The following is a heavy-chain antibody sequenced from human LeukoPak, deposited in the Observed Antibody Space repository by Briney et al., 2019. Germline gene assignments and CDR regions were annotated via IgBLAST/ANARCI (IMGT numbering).Heavy chain of an antibody. CDR1: GGSISSYY. CDR3: ARAHRVGGWYGNLLNWYFDL. CDR2: IYYSGST. V-gene: IGHV4-59*01. J-gene: IGHJ2*01. Sequence: SETLSLTCTVSGGSISSYYWSWIRQPPGKGLEWIGYIYYSGSTNYNPSLTSRVTISVDTSKNQYSRTLSSVTAADTAVYYCARAHRVGGWYGNLLNWYFDLWGRGTLVTVSS. D-gene: IGHD6-19*01.